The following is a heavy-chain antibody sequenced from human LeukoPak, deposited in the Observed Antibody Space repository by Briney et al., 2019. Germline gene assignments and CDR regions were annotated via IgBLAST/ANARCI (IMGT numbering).Heavy chain of an antibody. CDR2: IHYSGST. V-gene: IGHV4-59*08. CDR3: ARLISGVGYFDY. CDR1: DGSISGYY. J-gene: IGHJ4*02. Sequence: PSETLSLTCTVSDGSISGYYWSWIRQPPGKALEWIGYIHYSGSTNYNPSLKSRVTISVDTSKNHFPLKLSSVTAADTAVYYCARLISGVGYFDYWGQGTLVTVSS. D-gene: IGHD3-10*01.